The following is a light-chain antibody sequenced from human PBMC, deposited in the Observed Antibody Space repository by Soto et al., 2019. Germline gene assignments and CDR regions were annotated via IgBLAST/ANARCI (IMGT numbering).Light chain of an antibody. CDR1: QSVSSN. CDR2: RAS. V-gene: IGKV3-15*01. Sequence: EIVMTQSPATLSVSPGERATLSCRASQSVSSNLAWYQQIPGQAPRLLIYRASTRATGIPARFSGSGSGTEFTLTISSLQSEDFAVYYCQQYYNWPMYTFGQGTKLEIK. J-gene: IGKJ2*01. CDR3: QQYYNWPMYT.